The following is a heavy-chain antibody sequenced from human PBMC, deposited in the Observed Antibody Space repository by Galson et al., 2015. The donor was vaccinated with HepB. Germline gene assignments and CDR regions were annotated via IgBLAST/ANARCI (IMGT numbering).Heavy chain of an antibody. Sequence: SLRLSCAASGFTFSSYAMSWVRQAPGKGLEWVSAISGSGGSTYYADSVKGRFTISRDNSKNTLYLQMNSLRAEDTAVYYCAKAARAELPPLYYFDYWGQGTLVTVSS. D-gene: IGHD1-26*01. CDR1: GFTFSSYA. V-gene: IGHV3-23*01. CDR3: AKAARAELPPLYYFDY. CDR2: ISGSGGST. J-gene: IGHJ4*02.